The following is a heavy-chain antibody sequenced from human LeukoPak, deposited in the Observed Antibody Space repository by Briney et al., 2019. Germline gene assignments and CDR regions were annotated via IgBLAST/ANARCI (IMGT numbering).Heavy chain of an antibody. Sequence: GGSLRFSCAASGFTFSSYSMTWVRQAPGKGLEWVSSISSSSSYIYYADSVKGRFTISRDNTKNSLYLQMNSLRAEDTAVYYCARDLTMVRGVIWFDPWGQGTLVTVSS. V-gene: IGHV3-21*01. D-gene: IGHD3-10*01. CDR2: ISSSSSYI. CDR3: ARDLTMVRGVIWFDP. CDR1: GFTFSSYS. J-gene: IGHJ5*02.